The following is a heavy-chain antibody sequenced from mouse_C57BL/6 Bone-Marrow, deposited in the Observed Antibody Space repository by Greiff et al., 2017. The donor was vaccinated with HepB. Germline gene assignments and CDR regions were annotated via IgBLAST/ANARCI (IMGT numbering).Heavy chain of an antibody. J-gene: IGHJ4*01. CDR3: ARDGPVRHAMDY. D-gene: IGHD3-1*01. V-gene: IGHV1-82*01. Sequence: VQLQQSGPELVKPGTSVKISCKSSGYAFTSSWISWAKQRPGKGLEWLGRIYPGDGDTNYNGKFKGKATLTADKSSSTAYMQLRRLTSEDSAVYFCARDGPVRHAMDYWGQGTSVTVSS. CDR2: IYPGDGDT. CDR1: GYAFTSSW.